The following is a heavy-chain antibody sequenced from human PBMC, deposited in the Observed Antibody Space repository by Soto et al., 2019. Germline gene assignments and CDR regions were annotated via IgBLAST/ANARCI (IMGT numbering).Heavy chain of an antibody. CDR1: GGSISSSSYY. J-gene: IGHJ4*02. CDR3: ARLVYDSSGYYYAYYFDY. CDR2: IYYSGST. D-gene: IGHD3-22*01. Sequence: TSETLSLTCTVSGGSISSSSYYWGWIRQPPGKGLEWIGSIYYSGSTYYNPSLKSRVTISVDTSKNQFSLKLSSVTAADTAVYYCARLVYDSSGYYYAYYFDYWGQGTLVTVSS. V-gene: IGHV4-39*01.